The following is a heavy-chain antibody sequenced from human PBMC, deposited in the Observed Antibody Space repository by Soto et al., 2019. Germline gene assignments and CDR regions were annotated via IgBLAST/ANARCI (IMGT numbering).Heavy chain of an antibody. CDR2: ISWNSGSI. D-gene: IGHD3-10*01. CDR1: GFTFDDYA. CDR3: AKDGYAGSGTLLYYFAY. J-gene: IGHJ4*02. V-gene: IGHV3-9*01. Sequence: EVQLVESGGGLVQPGRSLRLSCAASGFTFDDYAMHWVRQAPCKGLEWVSGISWNSGSIGYADSLKGRFTIARDNAKNSLYLHMNSMRAEETALYYCAKDGYAGSGTLLYYFAYWGQGTLVTVSS.